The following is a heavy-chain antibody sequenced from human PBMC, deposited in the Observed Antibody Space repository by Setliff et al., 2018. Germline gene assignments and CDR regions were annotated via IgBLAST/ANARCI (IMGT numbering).Heavy chain of an antibody. CDR2: ISAYTGKA. V-gene: IGHV1-18*01. CDR1: GYTFVSYG. D-gene: IGHD6-19*01. Sequence: ASVKVSCKAAGYTFVSYGLSWVRQAPGQGLEWMGWISAYTGKADYAQNFQGRVTMTTDTSTSTAYMELRSLRSDDTAVYYCARDTPPRYTGYSDGWAPCDFWGQGTLVTVSS. J-gene: IGHJ4*02. CDR3: ARDTPPRYTGYSDGWAPCDF.